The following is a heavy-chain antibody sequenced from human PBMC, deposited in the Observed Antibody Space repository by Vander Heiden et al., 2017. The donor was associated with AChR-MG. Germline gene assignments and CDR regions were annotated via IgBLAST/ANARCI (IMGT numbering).Heavy chain of an antibody. CDR3: AKDSARGWNYVSWFDP. D-gene: IGHD1-7*01. CDR1: GFTFSSYG. J-gene: IGHJ5*02. V-gene: IGHV3-30*18. CDR2: ISYDGSNK. Sequence: QVQLVESGGGVVQPGRSLRLSWAASGFTFSSYGMHWVRQAPGKGLEWVAVISYDGSNKYYADSVKGRFTISRDNSKNTLYLQMNSLRAEDTAVYYCAKDSARGWNYVSWFDPWGQGTLVTVSS.